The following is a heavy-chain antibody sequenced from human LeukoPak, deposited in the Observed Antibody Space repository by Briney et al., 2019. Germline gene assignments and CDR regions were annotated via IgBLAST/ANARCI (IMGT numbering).Heavy chain of an antibody. CDR2: IYHSGST. D-gene: IGHD6-6*01. CDR3: ARAMGYSSSSGIRFDY. J-gene: IGHJ4*02. CDR1: GFTFSSYEM. Sequence: GSLRLSCAASGFTFSSYEMNWVRQPPGKGLEWIGEIYHSGSTNYNPSLKSRVTISVGKSKNQFSLKLSSVTAADTAVYYCARAMGYSSSSGIRFDYWGQGTLVTVSS. V-gene: IGHV4-4*02.